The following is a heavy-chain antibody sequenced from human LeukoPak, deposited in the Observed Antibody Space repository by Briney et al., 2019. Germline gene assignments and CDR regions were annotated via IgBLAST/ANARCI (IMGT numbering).Heavy chain of an antibody. CDR3: ARDDFDHYFDY. Sequence: SQTLSLTCTVSGGSISSGDYYWSWIRQPPGKGLEWIGYIYYSGSTYYNPSLKSRVTISVATSKNQFSLKLSSVTAADTAVYYCARDDFDHYFDYWGQGTLVTVSS. J-gene: IGHJ4*02. CDR1: GGSISSGDYY. CDR2: IYYSGST. V-gene: IGHV4-30-4*01. D-gene: IGHD3-9*01.